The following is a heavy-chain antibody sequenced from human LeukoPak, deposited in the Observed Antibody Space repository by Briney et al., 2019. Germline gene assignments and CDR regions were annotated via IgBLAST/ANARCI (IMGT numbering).Heavy chain of an antibody. CDR3: ARDSNTIIGVVRGEVTGYFDY. CDR2: INPSGGST. J-gene: IGHJ4*02. Sequence: ASVKVSCKASGYTFTSYYMHWVRQAPGQGLEWMGIINPSGGSTSYAQKFQGRVTMTRDTSTSTVYMELSSLRSEDTAVYYCARDSNTIIGVVRGEVTGYFDYWGQGTLVTVSS. D-gene: IGHD3-3*01. V-gene: IGHV1-46*01. CDR1: GYTFTSYY.